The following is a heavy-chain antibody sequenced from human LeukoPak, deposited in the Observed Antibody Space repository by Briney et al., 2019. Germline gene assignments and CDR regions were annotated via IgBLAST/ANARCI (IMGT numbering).Heavy chain of an antibody. V-gene: IGHV3-23*01. CDR2: ISGSGGST. J-gene: IGHJ3*01. CDR3: AKGRSPSELAN. Sequence: GGALRLSCAASGFTFSSYAMSWVRQAPGKGLEWVSAISGSGGSTYYADSVKGRFTISRDNSKNTLYLQMNSLRAEDTAVYYCAKGRSPSELANWGQGTMVTVSS. D-gene: IGHD6-13*01. CDR1: GFTFSSYA.